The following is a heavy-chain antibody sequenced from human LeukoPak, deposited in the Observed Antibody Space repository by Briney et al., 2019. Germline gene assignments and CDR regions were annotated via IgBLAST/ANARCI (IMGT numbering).Heavy chain of an antibody. CDR2: ISWNSGSI. CDR1: GFTFDDYA. D-gene: IGHD3-10*01. J-gene: IGHJ4*02. Sequence: GGSLRLSCAASGFTFDDYAMHWVRQAPGKGLEWVSGISWNSGSIGYADSVKGRFTISRDNAKNSLYLQMNSLRAEDTAVYYCARDSGITMVRGVLYWGQGTLVTVSS. V-gene: IGHV3-9*01. CDR3: ARDSGITMVRGVLY.